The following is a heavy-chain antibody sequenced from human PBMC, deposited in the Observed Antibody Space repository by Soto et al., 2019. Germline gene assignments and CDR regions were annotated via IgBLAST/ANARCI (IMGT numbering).Heavy chain of an antibody. D-gene: IGHD3-22*01. Sequence: EVQLVESGGGLVQPGRSLRLSCAASGFTFDDYAMHWVRQVPGKGLQWVSGLSWNGVTIGYAASVKGRFTISIDNAKKSLYLQMNRVSPDDTALYYCAASRAYDSSDYSGFHYGMDVWGLGTTVTVS. J-gene: IGHJ6*02. CDR1: GFTFDDYA. CDR3: AASRAYDSSDYSGFHYGMDV. V-gene: IGHV3-9*01. CDR2: LSWNGVTI.